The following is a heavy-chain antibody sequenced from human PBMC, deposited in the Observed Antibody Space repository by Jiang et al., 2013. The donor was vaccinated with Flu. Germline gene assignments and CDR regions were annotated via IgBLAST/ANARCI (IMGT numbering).Heavy chain of an antibody. Sequence: GAEVKKPGASVKVSREASGYTFTGYYMHWMRQAPGQGLEWMGWINPNNGDTNYAQKFQGRVTMTRDTPISTAYLELSRLRSDDTAVYYCARDSTGYSQDYWGQGVLVTVSS. CDR3: ARDSTGYSQDY. CDR1: GYTFTGYY. V-gene: IGHV1-2*02. D-gene: IGHD3-22*01. CDR2: INPNNGDT. J-gene: IGHJ4*02.